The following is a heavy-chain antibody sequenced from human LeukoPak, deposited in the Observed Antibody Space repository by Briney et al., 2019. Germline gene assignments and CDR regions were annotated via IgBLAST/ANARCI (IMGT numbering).Heavy chain of an antibody. CDR1: GFTFSSYA. V-gene: IGHV3-23*01. CDR2: ISGSGGST. D-gene: IGHD3-16*02. CDR3: AKAPYDYVWGSYRYGFDI. J-gene: IGHJ3*02. Sequence: GGSLRLSCAASGFTFSSYAMSWVRQAPGKGLEWVSAISGSGGSTYYADSVKGRFTISRGNSKNTLYLQMNSLRAEDTAVYYCAKAPYDYVWGSYRYGFDIWGQGTMVTVSS.